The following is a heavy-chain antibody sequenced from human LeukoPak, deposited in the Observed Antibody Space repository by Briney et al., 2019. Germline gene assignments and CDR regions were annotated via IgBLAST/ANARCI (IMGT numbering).Heavy chain of an antibody. V-gene: IGHV1-69*04. D-gene: IGHD3-22*01. CDR1: GGTFSSYA. CDR3: ARDSYYDSSGYY. J-gene: IGHJ4*02. Sequence: SVKVSCKASGGTFSSYAISWVRQAPGQGLEWMGRIIPILGIANYAQKFQGRVTITADKSTSTAYMELCSLRSEDTAVYYCARDSYYDSSGYYWGQGTLVTVSS. CDR2: IIPILGIA.